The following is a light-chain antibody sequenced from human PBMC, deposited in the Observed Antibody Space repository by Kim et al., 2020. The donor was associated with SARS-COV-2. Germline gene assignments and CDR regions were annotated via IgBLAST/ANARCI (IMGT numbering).Light chain of an antibody. CDR3: QQYGNSLYT. CDR2: GAS. V-gene: IGKV3-20*01. CDR1: QSVGRSY. J-gene: IGKJ2*01. Sequence: EIVLAQSPGTLSLSPGESATLSCRATQSVGRSYLAWYQQKPGQAPRLLIYGASSRATGTPDRFSGSACGTDFILTISRLEPEDFAVYYCQQYGNSLYTFGQGTKLEI.